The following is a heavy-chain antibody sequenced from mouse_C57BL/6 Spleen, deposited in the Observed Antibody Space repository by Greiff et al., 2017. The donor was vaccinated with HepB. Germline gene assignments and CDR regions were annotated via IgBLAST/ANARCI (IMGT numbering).Heavy chain of an antibody. V-gene: IGHV1-82*01. CDR1: GYAFSSSW. Sequence: SGPELVKPGASVKISCKASGYAFSSSWMNWVKPRPGKGLEWIGRIYPGDGDTNYTGKFKGKATLTADKSSSTAYMQLSSLTSEDSAVYFCGRENDVFMDYWGQRTSGTVSS. CDR2: IYPGDGDT. CDR3: GRENDVFMDY. J-gene: IGHJ4*01. D-gene: IGHD2-3*01.